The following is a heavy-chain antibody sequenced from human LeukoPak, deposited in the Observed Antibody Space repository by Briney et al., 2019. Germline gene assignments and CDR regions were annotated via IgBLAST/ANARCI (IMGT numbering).Heavy chain of an antibody. J-gene: IGHJ4*02. D-gene: IGHD1-26*01. CDR3: ARDRGALDY. CDR1: GFTFTNYW. Sequence: PGGPLRLSCAASGFTFTNYWMHWVRQAPGEGPVWVSRINSDGSVTMYADSVKGRFTISRDNAKNTVFLQMNSLRIEDTAVYYCARDRGALDYWGQGTLVTVSS. CDR2: INSDGSVT. V-gene: IGHV3-74*03.